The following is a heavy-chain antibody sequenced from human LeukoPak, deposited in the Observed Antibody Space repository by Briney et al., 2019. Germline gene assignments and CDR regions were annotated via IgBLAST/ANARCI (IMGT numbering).Heavy chain of an antibody. J-gene: IGHJ4*02. D-gene: IGHD4-17*01. CDR2: IYYSGTA. CDR3: ARFSNDHGVKFDY. V-gene: IGHV4-31*03. Sequence: PSETLSLTCTVSGGSISSGGYYWSWVRQHPEEGLEWIGYIYYSGTAYYNPSLKSRVTMSVDTSTNQFSLKLDSVTAADTAVYYCARFSNDHGVKFDYWGQGTLVTVSS. CDR1: GGSISSGGYY.